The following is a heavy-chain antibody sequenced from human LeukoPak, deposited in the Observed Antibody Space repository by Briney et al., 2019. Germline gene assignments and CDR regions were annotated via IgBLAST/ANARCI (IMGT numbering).Heavy chain of an antibody. CDR2: INHSGST. CDR1: GGSFSGYY. V-gene: IGHV4-34*01. Sequence: PSETLSLTCAVYGGSFSGYYWSWIRQPPGKGLEWIGGINHSGSTNYNPSLKSRVTISVDTSKNQLSLKLSSVTAADTAVYYCAHYYYYYMDVWGKGTTVTVSS. CDR3: AHYYYYYMDV. J-gene: IGHJ6*03.